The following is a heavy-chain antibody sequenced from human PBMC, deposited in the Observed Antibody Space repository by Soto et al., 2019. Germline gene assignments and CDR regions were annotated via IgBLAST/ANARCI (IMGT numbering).Heavy chain of an antibody. V-gene: IGHV3-23*01. D-gene: IGHD2-2*01. Sequence: GGSLRLSCAASGFTFSSYAMSWVRQAPGKGLEWVSAISGSGGSTYYADSVKGRFTISRDNSKNTLYLQMNSLRAEDTAVYYCAKSEGVVVVPAAMNFDYWGQGTLVTVSS. CDR3: AKSEGVVVVPAAMNFDY. J-gene: IGHJ4*02. CDR2: ISGSGGST. CDR1: GFTFSSYA.